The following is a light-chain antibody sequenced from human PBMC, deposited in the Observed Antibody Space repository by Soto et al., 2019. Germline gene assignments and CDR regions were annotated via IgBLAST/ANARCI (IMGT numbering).Light chain of an antibody. V-gene: IGKV3-20*01. CDR1: QSVSSSY. Sequence: EIVLTQSPGTLSLSPGERATLSCRASQSVSSSYYAWYQQRFGQAPRLLIYGASSRATGIPDRFSGSGSGTDFTLTISSREPEDFAVYYCQQYGSSSWTFGQGTKVEIK. J-gene: IGKJ1*01. CDR2: GAS. CDR3: QQYGSSSWT.